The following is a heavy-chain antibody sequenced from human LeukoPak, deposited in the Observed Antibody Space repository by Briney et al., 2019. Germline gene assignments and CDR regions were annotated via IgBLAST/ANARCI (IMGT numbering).Heavy chain of an antibody. CDR1: GYSVIGHF. D-gene: IGHD3-3*01. Sequence: GASVKVSCKASGYSVIGHFIHWVRQAPGQGLEWLGRINPTTGDTDFAEKFQGRVSLTTDTSINAVYLELSSLKSDDTAVYYCARGLPEPKIFGVSVRVVGAEAFDIWGLGSVVTVSS. CDR3: ARGLPEPKIFGVSVRVVGAEAFDI. V-gene: IGHV1-2*06. CDR2: INPTTGDT. J-gene: IGHJ3*02.